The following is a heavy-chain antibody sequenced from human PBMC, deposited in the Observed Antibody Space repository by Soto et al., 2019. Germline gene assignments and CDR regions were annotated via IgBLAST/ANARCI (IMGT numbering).Heavy chain of an antibody. CDR2: IYPGDSDT. CDR1: GYSFTSYW. D-gene: IGHD5-18*01. CDR3: ARQPLVDTAMAHYYYGMDV. J-gene: IGHJ6*02. V-gene: IGHV5-51*01. Sequence: GESLKISCKGSGYSFTSYWIGWVRQMPGKGLEWMGIIYPGDSDTRYSPSFQGQVTISADRSISTAYLQWSSLKASDTAMYYCARQPLVDTAMAHYYYGMDVWGQGTTVTVSS.